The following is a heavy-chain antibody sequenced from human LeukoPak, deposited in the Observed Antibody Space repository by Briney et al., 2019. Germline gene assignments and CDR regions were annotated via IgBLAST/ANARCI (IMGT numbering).Heavy chain of an antibody. CDR1: GYTFTGYY. CDR2: INPNRGGT. J-gene: IGHJ4*02. Sequence: ASVKVSCKASGYTFTGYYMHWVRQAPGQGLEWMGWINPNRGGTNYAQKFQGRVTMTRDTSISTAYMELSRLRSDDTAVYYCARGGSWYKNHYDYWGQGTLVTVSS. CDR3: ARGGSWYKNHYDY. V-gene: IGHV1-2*02. D-gene: IGHD6-13*01.